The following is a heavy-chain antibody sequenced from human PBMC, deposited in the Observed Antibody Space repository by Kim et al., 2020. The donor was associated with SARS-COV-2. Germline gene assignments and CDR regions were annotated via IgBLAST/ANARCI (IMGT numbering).Heavy chain of an antibody. J-gene: IGHJ6*02. CDR2: INHSGST. D-gene: IGHD3-3*01. CDR3: ARVRRVAFYDFWSGYSHYYGMDV. CDR1: GGSFSGYY. V-gene: IGHV4-34*01. Sequence: SETLSLTCAVYGGSFSGYYWSWIRQPPGKGLEWIGEINHSGSTNYNPSLKSRVTISVDTSKNQFSLKLSSVTAADTAVYYCARVRRVAFYDFWSGYSHYYGMDVWGQGTTVTVSS.